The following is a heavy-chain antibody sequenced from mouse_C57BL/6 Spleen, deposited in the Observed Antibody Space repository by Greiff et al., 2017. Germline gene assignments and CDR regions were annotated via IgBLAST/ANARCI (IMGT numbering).Heavy chain of an antibody. V-gene: IGHV3-1*01. J-gene: IGHJ3*01. CDR1: GYSITSGYD. D-gene: IGHD2-5*01. CDR3: ARDQAYSNYGFAY. Sequence: EVKLVESGPGMVKPSQSLSLTCTVTGYSITSGYDWHWIRHFPGNKLEWMGYISYSGSTNYNPSLKSRISITHDTSKNHFFLKLNSVTTEDTATYYCARDQAYSNYGFAYWGQGTLVTVSA. CDR2: ISYSGST.